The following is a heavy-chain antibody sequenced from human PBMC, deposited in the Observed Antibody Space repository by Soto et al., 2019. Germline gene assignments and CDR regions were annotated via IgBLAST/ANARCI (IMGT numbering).Heavy chain of an antibody. D-gene: IGHD5-18*01. Sequence: QVQLQESGPGLVKPSQTLSLTCTVSGGSISSGDYYWSWIRQPPGKGLDWIGYIFYSGTTYYNPSLKSRVTMSVDTSKNQFSLKLSSVTAADTAVYYCARAQRDLYSYGLVLWGQGTLVTVSS. CDR1: GGSISSGDYY. J-gene: IGHJ4*02. V-gene: IGHV4-30-4*01. CDR3: ARAQRDLYSYGLVL. CDR2: IFYSGTT.